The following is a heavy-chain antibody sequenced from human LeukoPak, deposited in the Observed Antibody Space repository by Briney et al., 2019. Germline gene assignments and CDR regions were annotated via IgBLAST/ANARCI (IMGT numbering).Heavy chain of an antibody. Sequence: PSGTLSLTCAVSGASISSSNWWSWVRQPPGKGLEWIGEIYHSGSTNYNPSLKSRVTISVDKSKNQFSLKLSSVTAADTAVYYCARALGATTIDWFDPWGQGTLVTVSS. D-gene: IGHD1-26*01. J-gene: IGHJ5*02. V-gene: IGHV4-4*02. CDR1: GASISSSNW. CDR3: ARALGATTIDWFDP. CDR2: IYHSGST.